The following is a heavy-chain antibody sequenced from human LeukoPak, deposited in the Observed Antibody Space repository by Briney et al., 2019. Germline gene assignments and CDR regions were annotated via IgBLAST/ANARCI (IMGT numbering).Heavy chain of an antibody. D-gene: IGHD1-26*01. V-gene: IGHV1-2*02. CDR3: ARDPVGRWSPDLDY. CDR1: GYTFTGYY. J-gene: IGHJ4*02. CDR2: INPNSGGT. Sequence: ASVKVSCKASGYTFTGYYMHWVRQAPGQGLEWMGWINPNSGGTNYAQKFQGRVTMTRDTSISTAYMELSRLRSDDTAVYYCARDPVGRWSPDLDYWGRGTLVTVSS.